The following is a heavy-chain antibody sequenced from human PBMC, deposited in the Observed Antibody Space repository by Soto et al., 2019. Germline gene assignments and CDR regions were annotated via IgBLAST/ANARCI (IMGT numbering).Heavy chain of an antibody. J-gene: IGHJ6*02. CDR2: ISSNGGST. Sequence: GGSLRLSCASSGFTCSSYAMHLVRQAPGKGLEYVSAISSNGGSTYYADSVKGRFTISRDNSKNTLYLQMNSLRAEDTAVYYCAKDRRKDIVATDAYYYYGMDVWGQGTTVTVSS. CDR1: GFTCSSYA. V-gene: IGHV3-64*04. CDR3: AKDRRKDIVATDAYYYYGMDV. D-gene: IGHD5-12*01.